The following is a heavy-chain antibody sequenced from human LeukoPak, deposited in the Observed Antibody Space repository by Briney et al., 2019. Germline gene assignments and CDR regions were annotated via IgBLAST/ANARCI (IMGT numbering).Heavy chain of an antibody. J-gene: IGHJ4*02. CDR1: GFTFSDYY. V-gene: IGHV3-11*06. Sequence: GGSLRLSCAASGFTFSDYYMSWLRQARGKGLEGVSYISSSSSYTNCADSVKGRFTISRDNAKNSLYLQMNSLRAEDTAVYYCARDFPFGDYLDYWGQGTLVTVSS. D-gene: IGHD3-3*01. CDR2: ISSSSSYT. CDR3: ARDFPFGDYLDY.